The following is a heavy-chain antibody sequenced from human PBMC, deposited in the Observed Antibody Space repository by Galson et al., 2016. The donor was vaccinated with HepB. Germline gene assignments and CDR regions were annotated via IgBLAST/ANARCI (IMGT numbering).Heavy chain of an antibody. CDR3: ARHLTTPGTRGFDS. D-gene: IGHD1/OR15-1a*01. J-gene: IGHJ4*02. Sequence: ETLSLTCAVSDASISFTNWWSWVRQPPGEGLEWIGEMHHGGSSHYNPSLQSRVTISLDISKNQFSLQLSSVTAADTAVYFCARHLTTPGTRGFDSWGQGTLVTVSS. CDR1: DASISFTNW. CDR2: MHHGGSS. V-gene: IGHV4-4*01.